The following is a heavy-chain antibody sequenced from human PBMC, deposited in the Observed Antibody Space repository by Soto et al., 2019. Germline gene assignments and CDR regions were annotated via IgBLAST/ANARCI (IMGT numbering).Heavy chain of an antibody. J-gene: IGHJ4*02. CDR1: GFTFDDYW. V-gene: IGHV3-7*05. Sequence: EVQLVESGGGLVQSGGSLRLSCVGSGFTFDDYWMGWVRQAPGKGLEWVGNIKYDGRQKFYVDSLKGRFTISIDNAKKSLYLQMTSLRDEDTAVYYCAAWPRSHWYDYWGQGTLVTVSS. CDR2: IKYDGRQK. D-gene: IGHD2-15*01. CDR3: AAWPRSHWYDY.